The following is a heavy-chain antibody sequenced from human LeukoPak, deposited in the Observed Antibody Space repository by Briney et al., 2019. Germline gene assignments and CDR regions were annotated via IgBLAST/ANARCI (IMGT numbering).Heavy chain of an antibody. CDR1: GYTLTELS. V-gene: IGHV1-24*01. D-gene: IGHD6-13*01. CDR3: ARVGGSLYSRMDV. Sequence: ASVKVSCKVSGYTLTELSMHWVRQAPGKGLEWMGGFDPEDGETIYAQKFQGRVTMTEDTSTDTAYMELRSLRSDDTAVYYCARVGGSLYSRMDVWGQGTTVTVSS. J-gene: IGHJ6*02. CDR2: FDPEDGET.